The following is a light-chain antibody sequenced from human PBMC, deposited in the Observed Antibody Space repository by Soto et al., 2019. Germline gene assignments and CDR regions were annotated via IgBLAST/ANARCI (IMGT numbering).Light chain of an antibody. CDR2: GAS. CDR3: QQRSNWPPYT. J-gene: IGKJ2*01. Sequence: EIVLTQSPGTLSLSPGERATLSCRASQGVSSSYLAWYQQKPGQAPRLLIYGASSRATGIPDRFSGSGSGTDFTLTISRLEPEDFAVYYCQQRSNWPPYTFGQGTKLEIK. CDR1: QGVSSSY. V-gene: IGKV3D-20*02.